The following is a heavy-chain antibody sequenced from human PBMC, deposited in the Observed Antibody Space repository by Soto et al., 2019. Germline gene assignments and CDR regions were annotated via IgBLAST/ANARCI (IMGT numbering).Heavy chain of an antibody. V-gene: IGHV3-23*01. D-gene: IGHD5-18*01. CDR2: ISGSGGST. CDR1: GFTFSSYA. CDR3: APPSDGYSYGYFDY. Sequence: GGSLRLSCAASGFTFSSYAMSWVRQAPGKGLEWVSAISGSGGSTYYADSVKGRFTISRDNSKNTLYLQMNSLRAEDAAVYYCAPPSDGYSYGYFDYWGQGTLVTVSS. J-gene: IGHJ4*02.